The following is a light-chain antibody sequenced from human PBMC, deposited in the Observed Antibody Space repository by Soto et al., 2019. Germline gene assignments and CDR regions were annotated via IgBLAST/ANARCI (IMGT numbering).Light chain of an antibody. Sequence: EIMLTQSPGTLSLSPGERATLSCRASQSVSSSYLAWYQQKPGQAPRLLIYGASSRATGIPDRFSGSGSGTDFTLTISRLEPEDFAVYYCHQYVSSPLTFGGGTKVEIK. CDR1: QSVSSSY. CDR2: GAS. V-gene: IGKV3-20*01. J-gene: IGKJ4*01. CDR3: HQYVSSPLT.